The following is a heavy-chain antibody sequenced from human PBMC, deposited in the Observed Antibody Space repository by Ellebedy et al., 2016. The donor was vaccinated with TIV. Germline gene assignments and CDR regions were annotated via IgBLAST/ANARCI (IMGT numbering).Heavy chain of an antibody. Sequence: GESLKISCKGSGYSFTSYWIGWVRQMPGKGLEWMGIIYPGDSDTRYSPSFQGQVTISADKSISTAYLQWSSLKASDTAMYYCARGGHSSWYENDAFDIWGQGTMVTVSS. CDR2: IYPGDSDT. J-gene: IGHJ3*02. V-gene: IGHV5-51*01. D-gene: IGHD6-13*01. CDR3: ARGGHSSWYENDAFDI. CDR1: GYSFTSYW.